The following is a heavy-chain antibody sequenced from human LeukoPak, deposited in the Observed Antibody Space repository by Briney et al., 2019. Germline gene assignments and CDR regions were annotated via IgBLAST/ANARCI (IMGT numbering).Heavy chain of an antibody. D-gene: IGHD2-15*01. CDR2: VYTSGNT. Sequence: PSETLSLTCSVSGDSISSYYWSWIRQPAWKGLEWIGRVYTSGNTNYNPSLKSRVTMSVDTSKNQFSLKLNSVTAADTAVYYCVRGAHCIGGSCFSYAFDIWGQGTMVTVSS. CDR3: VRGAHCIGGSCFSYAFDI. V-gene: IGHV4-4*07. CDR1: GDSISSYY. J-gene: IGHJ3*02.